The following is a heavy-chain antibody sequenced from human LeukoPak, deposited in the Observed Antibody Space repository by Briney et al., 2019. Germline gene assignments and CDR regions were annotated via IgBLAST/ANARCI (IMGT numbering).Heavy chain of an antibody. CDR1: GFTFSSYA. CDR2: ISGSGGST. CDR3: AKDAVLGVPAAIAYYFDY. J-gene: IGHJ4*02. Sequence: PGGPLRLFCAASGFTFSSYAMSGVRQAPGKGLEGVSAISGSGGSTYYADSVKGRFTISRDNSKNTLYLQMNSLRAEDTAVYYCAKDAVLGVPAAIAYYFDYWGQGTLVTVSS. V-gene: IGHV3-23*01. D-gene: IGHD2-2*01.